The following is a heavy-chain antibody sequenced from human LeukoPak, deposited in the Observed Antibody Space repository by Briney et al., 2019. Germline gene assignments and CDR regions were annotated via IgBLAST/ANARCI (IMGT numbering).Heavy chain of an antibody. CDR2: INLLLDVV. D-gene: IGHD1-26*01. CDR1: GRTFSNYI. CDR3: ARPQVGLSGSSYAFDI. Sequence: SVKVSCKASGRTFSNYIISWVRQAPGQGLEGMGTINLLLDVVKYERKFQDRVTITADTSVNTVYMEVNSLRSEDTAVYFCARPQVGLSGSSYAFDIRGQGTMVTVSS. V-gene: IGHV1-69*02. J-gene: IGHJ3*02.